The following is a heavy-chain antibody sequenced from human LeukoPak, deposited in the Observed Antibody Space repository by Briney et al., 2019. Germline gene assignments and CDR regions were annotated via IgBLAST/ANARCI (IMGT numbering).Heavy chain of an antibody. Sequence: SETLSLTCTVSGGSISSSSYFWGWIRQPPGKGLEWIGSISNSGSTYYNPSLKSRVIMSVDTSNNQFSLKLTSVTAADTAVYYCARRITGTTSDSFDYWGQGTQVTVSS. CDR3: ARRITGTTSDSFDY. D-gene: IGHD1-20*01. CDR2: ISNSGST. V-gene: IGHV4-39*01. CDR1: GGSISSSSYF. J-gene: IGHJ4*02.